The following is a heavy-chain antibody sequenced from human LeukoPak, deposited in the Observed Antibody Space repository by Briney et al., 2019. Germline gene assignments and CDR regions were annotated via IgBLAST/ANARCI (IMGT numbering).Heavy chain of an antibody. D-gene: IGHD6-19*01. V-gene: IGHV4-39*01. Sequence: PSETLSLTCTVSGGSISSSSYFWGWIRQPPGKGLEWIGSIYYSGSTYYNPSLKSRVTISVDTSKNQFSLKLRSVTAADTAVYYCARHRGLGFDYWGQGTLVTVSS. J-gene: IGHJ4*02. CDR3: ARHRGLGFDY. CDR1: GGSISSSSYF. CDR2: IYYSGST.